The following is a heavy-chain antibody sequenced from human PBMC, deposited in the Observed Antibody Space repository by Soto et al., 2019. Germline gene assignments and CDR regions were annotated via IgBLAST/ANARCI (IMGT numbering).Heavy chain of an antibody. CDR3: AKLRGCSSTSCYAVDVWFDP. Sequence: GGSLRLSCAASGFTFSSYAMSWVRQAPGKGLEWVSAISGSGGSTYYADSVKGRFTISRDNSKNTLYLQMNSLRAEDTALYYCAKLRGCSSTSCYAVDVWFDPWGQGTLVTVSS. D-gene: IGHD2-2*01. J-gene: IGHJ5*02. CDR2: ISGSGGST. CDR1: GFTFSSYA. V-gene: IGHV3-23*01.